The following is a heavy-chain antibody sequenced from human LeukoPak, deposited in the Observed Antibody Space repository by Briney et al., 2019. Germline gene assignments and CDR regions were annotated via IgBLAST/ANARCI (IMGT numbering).Heavy chain of an antibody. Sequence: GSLRLSCAASGFTFSSYWMSWVRQAPGKGLEWIGEINHSGSTNYNPSLKRRVTISVDTSKNQFSLKLSSVTAADTAVYYCAGGEVVTALDYWGQGTLVTVSS. V-gene: IGHV4-34*08. CDR1: GFTFSSYW. CDR3: AGGEVVTALDY. D-gene: IGHD2-21*02. J-gene: IGHJ4*02. CDR2: INHSGST.